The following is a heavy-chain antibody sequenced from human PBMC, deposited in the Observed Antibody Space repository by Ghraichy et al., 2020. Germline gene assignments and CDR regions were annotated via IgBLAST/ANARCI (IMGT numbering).Heavy chain of an antibody. D-gene: IGHD3-22*01. Sequence: SLRLSCAASGFTFSSYSMNWVRQAPGKGLEWVSSISSSSSYIYYADSVKGRFTISRDNAKNSLYLQMNSLRAEDTAVYYCAMAYYYDSSGYLPQYYFDYWGQGTLVTVSS. V-gene: IGHV3-21*01. CDR1: GFTFSSYS. CDR2: ISSSSSYI. J-gene: IGHJ4*02. CDR3: AMAYYYDSSGYLPQYYFDY.